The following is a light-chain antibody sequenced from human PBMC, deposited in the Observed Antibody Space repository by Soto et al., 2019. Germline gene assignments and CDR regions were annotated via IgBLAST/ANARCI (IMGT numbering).Light chain of an antibody. CDR3: QQHGSSPWM. CDR1: QSVSSNY. J-gene: IGKJ1*01. V-gene: IGKV3-20*01. CDR2: GAS. Sequence: VLTQSPGTLSLSPGERATLSCRASQSVSSNYVACYQQIPGQPPRLLIYGASSRATGIPDRFSGGGSGTDFTLTLSRLEPEDFAVYYCQQHGSSPWMFGQGTKVDIK.